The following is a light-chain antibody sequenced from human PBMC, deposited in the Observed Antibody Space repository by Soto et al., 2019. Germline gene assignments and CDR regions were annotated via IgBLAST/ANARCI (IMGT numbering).Light chain of an antibody. Sequence: QSALTQPPSASGSPGQSVTISCTGTSSDVGGYNFVSWYQQYPGKAPKLIIYEVTKRPSGVPDRFSGSKSGNTASLTVSGLQTDDEADHYCSSYGGSNNFVFGTGTKLTVL. V-gene: IGLV2-8*01. CDR3: SSYGGSNNFV. CDR2: EVT. J-gene: IGLJ1*01. CDR1: SSDVGGYNF.